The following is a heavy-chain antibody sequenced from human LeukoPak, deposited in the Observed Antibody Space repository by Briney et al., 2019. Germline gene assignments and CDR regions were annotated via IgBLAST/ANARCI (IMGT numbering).Heavy chain of an antibody. CDR2: INPSGGST. CDR1: GYTFTSYY. J-gene: IGHJ4*02. D-gene: IGHD3-3*01. CDR3: ARVKWGTIFGVVIVPDFDY. V-gene: IGHV1-46*03. Sequence: ASVKVSCKASGYTFTSYYMHWVRQAPGQGLEWMGIINPSGGSTSYAQKFQGRVTMTRDTSTSTVYMELSSLRSEDTAVYYCARVKWGTIFGVVIVPDFDYWGQGTVVTVSS.